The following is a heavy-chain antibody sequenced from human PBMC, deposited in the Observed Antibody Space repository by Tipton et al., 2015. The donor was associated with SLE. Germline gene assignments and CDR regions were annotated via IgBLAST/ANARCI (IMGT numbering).Heavy chain of an antibody. CDR1: GGSISSSSYY. D-gene: IGHD3-10*01. Sequence: TLSLTCTVSGGSISSSSYYWGWIRQPPGKGLEWFGSIYYSGSTYYNPSLKSRVPISADTSKNQFSLKLGSVTAADTAVYYCASGGYGSGSHYLGGWFDPWGRGTLVTVSS. CDR2: IYYSGST. V-gene: IGHV4-39*01. CDR3: ASGGYGSGSHYLGGWFDP. J-gene: IGHJ5*02.